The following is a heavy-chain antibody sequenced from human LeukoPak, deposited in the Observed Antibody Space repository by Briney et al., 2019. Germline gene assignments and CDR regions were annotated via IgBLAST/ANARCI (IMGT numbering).Heavy chain of an antibody. Sequence: GRSLRLSCAASGFTFSSYAMHWVRQAPGKGLEWVAVISYDGSNKYYADSVKGRFTISRDNSKNTLYLQMNSLRAEDTAVYYCAKDVGFYNTALDYWGQGTLVTVSS. D-gene: IGHD5-18*01. J-gene: IGHJ4*02. V-gene: IGHV3-30-3*01. CDR1: GFTFSSYA. CDR2: ISYDGSNK. CDR3: AKDVGFYNTALDY.